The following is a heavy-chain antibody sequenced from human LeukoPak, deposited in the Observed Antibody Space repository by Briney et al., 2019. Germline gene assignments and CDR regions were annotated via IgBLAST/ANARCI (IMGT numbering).Heavy chain of an antibody. Sequence: GGSLRLSCAASGFTFSTYWMSWVRQAPGKGVEWVANIKEDGSEKYYVDSVKGRFTISRDNAKNTLYLQMNSLRAEDTAVYYCASSYYYYYGMDVWGQGTTVTVSS. CDR1: GFTFSTYW. CDR3: ASSYYYYYGMDV. CDR2: IKEDGSEK. J-gene: IGHJ6*02. V-gene: IGHV3-7*01.